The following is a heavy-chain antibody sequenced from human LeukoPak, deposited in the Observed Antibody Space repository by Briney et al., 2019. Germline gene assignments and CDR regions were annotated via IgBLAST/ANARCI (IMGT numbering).Heavy chain of an antibody. CDR3: ARDPAQTYYYDP. CDR1: VYTFTGYY. V-gene: IGHV1-2*02. D-gene: IGHD3-22*01. Sequence: ASVKVSCKASVYTFTGYYLHWVRQAPGQGLEWMGWINPKNGGTKYAQKFQGRVTMTRDTSISTAYMELSRLTSDDTAVYSCARDPAQTYYYDPWGQGTLVTVSS. CDR2: INPKNGGT. J-gene: IGHJ4*02.